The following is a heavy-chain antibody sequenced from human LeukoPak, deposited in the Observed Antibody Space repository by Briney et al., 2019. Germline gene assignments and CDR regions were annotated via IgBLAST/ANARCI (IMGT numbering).Heavy chain of an antibody. J-gene: IGHJ3*02. CDR2: ISNSGTT. Sequence: PSETLSLTCAVSGDSVTSGGYYWTWIRHLPGKGLEWIGYISNSGTTSYNPSLKSRVSISVDTSDNQFSLRLTSVTAADTAVYYCARDVVVTSSPDAFDIWGQGTMVTVSS. V-gene: IGHV4-31*11. D-gene: IGHD2-21*01. CDR3: ARDVVVTSSPDAFDI. CDR1: GDSVTSGGYY.